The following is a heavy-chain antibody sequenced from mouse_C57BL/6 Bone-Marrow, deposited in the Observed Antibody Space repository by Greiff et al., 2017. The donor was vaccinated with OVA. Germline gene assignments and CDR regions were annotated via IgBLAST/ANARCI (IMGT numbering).Heavy chain of an antibody. J-gene: IGHJ3*01. D-gene: IGHD2-3*01. CDR1: GYTFTSYG. CDR2: IYPRSGNT. V-gene: IGHV1-81*01. Sequence: LQESGAELARPGASVKLSCKASGYTFTSYGISWVKQRTGQGLEWIGEIYPRSGNTYYNEKFKGKATLTADKSSSTAYMELRSLTSEDSAVYFCARRIYEGYYGFAYWGQGTLVTVSA. CDR3: ARRIYEGYYGFAY.